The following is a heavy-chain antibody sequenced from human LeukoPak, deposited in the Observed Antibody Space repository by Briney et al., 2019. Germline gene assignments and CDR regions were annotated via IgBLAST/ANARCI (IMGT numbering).Heavy chain of an antibody. D-gene: IGHD2-15*01. CDR1: GVSISSSSHY. CDR2: IYYSGST. V-gene: IGHV4-39*01. J-gene: IGHJ4*02. Sequence: SETLSLTCTVSGVSISSSSHYWGWLRQPPGKGLEWIGSIYYSGSTYYNPSLKSRVTISVGTSKNQFSLKLSSVTAADTAVYYCARQRWDIVVVVAAPDYWGQGTLVTVSS. CDR3: ARQRWDIVVVVAAPDY.